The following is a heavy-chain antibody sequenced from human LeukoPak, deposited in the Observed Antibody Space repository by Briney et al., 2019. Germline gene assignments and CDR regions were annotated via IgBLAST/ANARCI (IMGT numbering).Heavy chain of an antibody. CDR1: GFTFSSYD. Sequence: GSLRLSCAASGFTFSSYDMHWVRQVTGKGLEWVSGIGTTGDTSYAGSVRGRFTISRENARNSLYLQMNSLRAGDTAVYYCARVQSRGYYYFDYWGQGTLVTVSS. D-gene: IGHD3-22*01. V-gene: IGHV3-13*04. CDR2: IGTTGDT. J-gene: IGHJ4*02. CDR3: ARVQSRGYYYFDY.